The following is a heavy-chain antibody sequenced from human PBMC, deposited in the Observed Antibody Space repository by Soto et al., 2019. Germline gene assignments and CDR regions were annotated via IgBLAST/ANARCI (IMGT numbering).Heavy chain of an antibody. V-gene: IGHV4-59*01. Sequence: QAQLQESGPGLVKPSETLSLTCTVSGGSINNYYWSWIRQPPGKGLEWIGYIYYSGSTNYNPSLKSRVTISVDTSQNQFSLKLSSVTAADTAVYYCARDPHYGSKTYSEPNYWYFDLWGRGTLVTVSS. CDR3: ARDPHYGSKTYSEPNYWYFDL. D-gene: IGHD3-10*01. J-gene: IGHJ2*01. CDR2: IYYSGST. CDR1: GGSINNYY.